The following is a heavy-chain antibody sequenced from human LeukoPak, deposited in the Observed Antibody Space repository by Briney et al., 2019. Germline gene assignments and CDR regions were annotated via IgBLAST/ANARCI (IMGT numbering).Heavy chain of an antibody. J-gene: IGHJ4*02. V-gene: IGHV3-23*01. CDR1: GFRFDTYD. CDR3: AFNQPGQGYHYFDY. Sequence: GGPLRLSCAASGFRFDTYDMVWLRKATGKGLECVSGISGCGERTYYADSLQGRHTISRDNYKNTLHLQLNNLRVEDTALLYYAFNQPGQGYHYFDYWGRGTLVTVSS. D-gene: IGHD6-13*01. CDR2: ISGCGERT.